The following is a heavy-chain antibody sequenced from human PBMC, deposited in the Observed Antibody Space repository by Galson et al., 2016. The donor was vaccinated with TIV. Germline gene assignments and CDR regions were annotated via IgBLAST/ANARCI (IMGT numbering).Heavy chain of an antibody. Sequence: SLRLSCAASGFDVSTFAMAWVRQAPGKGLEWVSTFSSSGRSTHYADSVMGRFTISRDNSKNTLYLEMNGLRAEDTAVYYCAKFSGAYSRNYFFDYWGPGTLVTVSS. CDR2: FSSSGRST. CDR3: AKFSGAYSRNYFFDY. D-gene: IGHD1-26*01. J-gene: IGHJ4*02. CDR1: GFDVSTFA. V-gene: IGHV3-23*01.